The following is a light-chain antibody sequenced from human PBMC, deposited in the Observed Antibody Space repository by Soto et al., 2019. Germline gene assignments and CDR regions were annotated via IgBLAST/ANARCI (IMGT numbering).Light chain of an antibody. V-gene: IGLV1-40*01. J-gene: IGLJ3*02. CDR1: SFNIGAGYD. CDR2: GNN. Sequence: QSVLTQPPSVSGAPGQRVTISCTGSSFNIGAGYDVHWYQQLPGTAPKLLIYGNNNRPSGVPDRFSGSKSGTSASLAITGLQAEDEADYYCQSYDSSLSGSVFGGGTKETVL. CDR3: QSYDSSLSGSV.